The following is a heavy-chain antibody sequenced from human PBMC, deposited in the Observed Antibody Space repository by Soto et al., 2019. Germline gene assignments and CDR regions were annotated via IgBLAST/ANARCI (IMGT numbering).Heavy chain of an antibody. J-gene: IGHJ1*01. V-gene: IGHV3-33*01. D-gene: IGHD2-2*01. CDR3: ARDLRGEYCSNTNYYYFQH. CDR1: GFTFSSYG. Sequence: QVQLVASGGGVVQPGRSLRLSCAASGFTFSSYGMHWVRQAPGQGLEWVAVIWYDGSNKYYADSIQGRFTISRDNSKNTLYLQMNSLRAEDTGAYYCARDLRGEYCSNTNYYYFQHWDQGTLVTVSS. CDR2: IWYDGSNK.